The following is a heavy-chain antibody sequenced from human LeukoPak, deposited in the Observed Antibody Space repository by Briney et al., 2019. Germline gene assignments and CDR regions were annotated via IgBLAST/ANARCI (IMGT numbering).Heavy chain of an antibody. CDR1: GYTFTSYA. CDR3: ARDRAPMATIDFDY. CDR2: INAGNGNT. D-gene: IGHD5-24*01. V-gene: IGHV1-3*01. Sequence: ASVNVSCKASGYTFTSYAMHWVRQAPGQRLEWMGWINAGNGNTKYSQKFQGRVTITRDTSASTAYMELSSLRSEDTAVYYCARDRAPMATIDFDYWGQGTLVTVSS. J-gene: IGHJ4*02.